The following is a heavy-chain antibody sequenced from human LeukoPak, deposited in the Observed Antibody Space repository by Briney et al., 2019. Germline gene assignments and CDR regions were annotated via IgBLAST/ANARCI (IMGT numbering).Heavy chain of an antibody. CDR3: ARRNTMVRGVSDGDAFDI. CDR2: IYYSGST. CDR1: GGSISRYY. Sequence: SETLSLTCTVSGGSISRYYWSWIRQPPGKGLEWIGYIYYSGSTNYNPSLKSRVTISVDTSKNQFSLKLSSVTAADTAVYYCARRNTMVRGVSDGDAFDIWGQGTMVTVSS. J-gene: IGHJ3*02. V-gene: IGHV4-59*08. D-gene: IGHD3-10*01.